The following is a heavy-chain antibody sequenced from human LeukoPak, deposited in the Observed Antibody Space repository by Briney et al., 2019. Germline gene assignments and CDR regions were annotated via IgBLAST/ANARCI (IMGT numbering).Heavy chain of an antibody. D-gene: IGHD3-10*01. CDR3: AASLWFGIYPEY. J-gene: IGHJ4*02. CDR2: FNHNWGA. V-gene: IGHV4-34*01. Sequence: KTSETLSLTCAVYSGSFSGYYWTWFRQPPGKGLEWIGEFNHNWGAKYNPSLKSRVTISVDTSKNHLSLSLNSVTTADTAVYYCAASLWFGIYPEYWGQGSLVTVSS. CDR1: SGSFSGYY.